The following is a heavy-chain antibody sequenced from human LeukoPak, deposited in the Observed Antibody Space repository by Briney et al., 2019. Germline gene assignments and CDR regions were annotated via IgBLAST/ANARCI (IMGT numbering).Heavy chain of an antibody. V-gene: IGHV4-59*08. CDR1: GDSFSSYY. J-gene: IGHJ4*02. CDR3: ARLWRTTFDY. Sequence: PSETLSLTCSVSGDSFSSYYWSWIRQPPGKGLEWIGYIDYSGDTNYSPALKSRVTISVDTSKKQLSLRLSSVTAADTGVYYCARLWRTTFDYWGQGGLVTVSS. CDR2: IDYSGDT. D-gene: IGHD2/OR15-2a*01.